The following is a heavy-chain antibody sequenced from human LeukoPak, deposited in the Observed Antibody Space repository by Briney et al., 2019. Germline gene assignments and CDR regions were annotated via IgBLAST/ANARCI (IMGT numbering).Heavy chain of an antibody. CDR2: VNPDGSSL. D-gene: IGHD3-16*01. CDR1: GFTFSNYW. J-gene: IGHJ4*02. CDR3: ARGGSYGDY. V-gene: IGHV3-74*01. Sequence: GGSQSLSCAASGFTFSNYWMHWVRQVPEKGRVWVARVNPDGSSLTYANSVKGRFTSSRDNARNTLYLQMNRLRVEDTAVYYCARGGSYGDYWGQGILVTVSS.